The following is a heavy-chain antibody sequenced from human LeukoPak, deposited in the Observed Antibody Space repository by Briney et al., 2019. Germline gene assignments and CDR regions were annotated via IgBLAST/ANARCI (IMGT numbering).Heavy chain of an antibody. CDR3: ARVPILLWIHNGMDV. CDR1: GFIFGEHA. J-gene: IGHJ6*02. V-gene: IGHV3-49*04. D-gene: IGHD3-10*01. Sequence: PGRSLRLSCLGSGFIFGEHAISWVRQAPGKALEWVGFIRSEAYGETTEYAASVSGRFIISRDNTRGIAYLQMNNLKIEDTAVYYCARVPILLWIHNGMDVWGPGTTVTVSS. CDR2: IRSEAYGETT.